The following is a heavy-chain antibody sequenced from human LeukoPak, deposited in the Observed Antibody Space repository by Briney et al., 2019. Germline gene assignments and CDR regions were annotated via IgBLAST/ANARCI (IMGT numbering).Heavy chain of an antibody. J-gene: IGHJ6*02. CDR1: GFTFSDYY. V-gene: IGHV3-11*01. CDR2: ISSSGSTI. Sequence: GGSLRLSCAASGFTFSDYYMSWIRQAPGKGLEWVSYISSSGSTIYYADSVEGRFTISRDNAKNSLYLQMNSLRAEDTAVYYCARDQEKESYYYYGMDVWGQGTTVTVSS. D-gene: IGHD5-24*01. CDR3: ARDQEKESYYYYGMDV.